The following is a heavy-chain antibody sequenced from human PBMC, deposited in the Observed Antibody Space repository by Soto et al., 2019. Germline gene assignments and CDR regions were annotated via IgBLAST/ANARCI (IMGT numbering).Heavy chain of an antibody. CDR2: IYHSGNT. D-gene: IGHD3-10*01. V-gene: IGHV4-30-2*01. Sequence: QLQLQESGSGLVKPSQTLSLTCAVSGDSISSGAYSWSWVRQPPGKGLEWMGYIYHSGNTYYNPSLKKRVTFSVDRSKNQFSLNLNSVTAADTAMYYGRASGFGSGSSGTYDGMDVWGQGTTVTVSS. CDR1: GDSISSGAYS. CDR3: RASGFGSGSSGTYDGMDV. J-gene: IGHJ6*02.